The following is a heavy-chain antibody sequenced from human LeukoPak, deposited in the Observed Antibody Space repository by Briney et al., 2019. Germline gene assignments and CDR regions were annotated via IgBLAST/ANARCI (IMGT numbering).Heavy chain of an antibody. J-gene: IGHJ6*03. Sequence: SGGSVRLSCAASGFTFSSYCMNWVRRAPGKGLEWVSSISSSSSYIYYADSVKGRFTISRDNAKNSLYLQMNSLRAEDTAVYYCARDFPTYYDILTGPPMDVWGKGTTVTVSS. V-gene: IGHV3-21*01. CDR2: ISSSSSYI. CDR1: GFTFSSYC. D-gene: IGHD3-9*01. CDR3: ARDFPTYYDILTGPPMDV.